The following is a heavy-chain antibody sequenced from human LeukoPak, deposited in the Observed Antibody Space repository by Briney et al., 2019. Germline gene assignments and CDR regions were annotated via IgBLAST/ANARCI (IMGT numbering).Heavy chain of an antibody. CDR3: ARLRAYSSSWAMFYYYYMDV. Sequence: GESLKISCKGSGYSFTSYWIGWVRQMPGKGLEWMGIIYPGDSDTRYSPSFQGQVTISADKSISTAYLRWSSLKASDTAMYYCARLRAYSSSWAMFYYYYMDVWGKGTTVTVSS. CDR2: IYPGDSDT. J-gene: IGHJ6*03. D-gene: IGHD6-13*01. CDR1: GYSFTSYW. V-gene: IGHV5-51*01.